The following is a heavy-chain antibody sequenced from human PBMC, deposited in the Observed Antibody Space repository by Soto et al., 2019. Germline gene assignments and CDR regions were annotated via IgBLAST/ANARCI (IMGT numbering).Heavy chain of an antibody. CDR3: ARDDLNRGGKYFDY. Sequence: SVEVSFKDSCYSFTTHDITWLRQAPGKGLEWVGGISTDRGDTIYPQNLQGRVTMTTDSSTGTVYMELKSLRSDDTDVYYCARDDLNRGGKYFDYWGQGTLVTVS. D-gene: IGHD2-15*01. CDR1: CYSFTTHD. J-gene: IGHJ4*02. V-gene: IGHV1-18*01. CDR2: ISTDRGDT.